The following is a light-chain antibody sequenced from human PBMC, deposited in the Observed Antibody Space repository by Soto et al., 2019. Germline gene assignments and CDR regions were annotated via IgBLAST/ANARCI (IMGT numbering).Light chain of an antibody. CDR3: AAWDDSLSVRDV. Sequence: QLVLTQPPSASGTPGQRVTISCSGSSSNIGSNFVYWYQQRPGTAPRLLIYNNDQRPSGVPDRFSGSKSGTSASLAISGLRSEDEADYYCAAWDDSLSVRDVFGTGTKVTVL. V-gene: IGLV1-47*02. CDR1: SSNIGSNF. CDR2: NND. J-gene: IGLJ1*01.